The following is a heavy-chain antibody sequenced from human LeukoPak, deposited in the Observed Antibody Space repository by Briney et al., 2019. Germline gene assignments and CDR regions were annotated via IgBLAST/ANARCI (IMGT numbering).Heavy chain of an antibody. Sequence: SETLSLTCTVSGGSISSYYWSWIRQPPGKGLEWIGYIHYSGSTTHNPSLKSRVTISVDTSNNQFSLKVRSVTAADTAVYYCATSRAELWGRGTLVTVSS. J-gene: IGHJ2*01. V-gene: IGHV4-59*01. D-gene: IGHD2-2*01. CDR3: ATSRAEL. CDR1: GGSISSYY. CDR2: IHYSGST.